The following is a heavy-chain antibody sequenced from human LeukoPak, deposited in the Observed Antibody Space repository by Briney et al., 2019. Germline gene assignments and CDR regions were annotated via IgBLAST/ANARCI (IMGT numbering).Heavy chain of an antibody. J-gene: IGHJ5*02. D-gene: IGHD3-10*01. Sequence: ASVKVSCKASGYTFTSYYMHWVRQAPGQGLEWMGIINPSGGSTSYAQKFQGRVTMTRDMSTSTVYMELSSLRSEDTAVYYCARGKIVRGVDYPEGWFDPWGQGTLVTVSS. CDR2: INPSGGST. V-gene: IGHV1-46*01. CDR3: ARGKIVRGVDYPEGWFDP. CDR1: GYTFTSYY.